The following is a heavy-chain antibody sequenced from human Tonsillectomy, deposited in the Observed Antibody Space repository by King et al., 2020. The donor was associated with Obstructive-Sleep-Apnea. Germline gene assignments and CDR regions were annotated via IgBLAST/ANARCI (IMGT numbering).Heavy chain of an antibody. J-gene: IGHJ4*02. CDR3: ARADSYCSSTSCYFDY. D-gene: IGHD2-2*01. CDR1: GGSISSSSYY. Sequence: LQLQESGPGLVKPLETLSLTCTVSGGSISSSSYYWGWLRPPPGKGLEWIWSIYYNGSTYYNPSLKRRVTIAVDTTKNQVSLKLSAVTAADTAVYYCARADSYCSSTSCYFDYWGQGTLVTVSS. CDR2: IYYNGST. V-gene: IGHV4-39*07.